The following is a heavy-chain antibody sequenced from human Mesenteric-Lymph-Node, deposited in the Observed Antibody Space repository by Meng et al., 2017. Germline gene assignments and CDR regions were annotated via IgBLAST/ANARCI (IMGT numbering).Heavy chain of an antibody. V-gene: IGHV3-30*04. CDR3: VRENYYGSGRLGAFDV. CDR1: GFTFSNFA. Sequence: SGEASGFTFSNFAIHWVRQAPGKGLEWVAVISSDGNTEFYADSVKGRISISRDNSKNTLYLQISSLRAEDTAVYYCVRENYYGSGRLGAFDVWGQGTMVTVSS. J-gene: IGHJ3*01. CDR2: ISSDGNTE. D-gene: IGHD3-10*01.